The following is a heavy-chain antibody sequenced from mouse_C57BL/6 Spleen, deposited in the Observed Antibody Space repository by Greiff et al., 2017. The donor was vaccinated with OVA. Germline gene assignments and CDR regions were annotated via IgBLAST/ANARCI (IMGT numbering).Heavy chain of an antibody. J-gene: IGHJ3*01. CDR3: ARSSYGNYESWFAY. D-gene: IGHD2-10*02. CDR1: GYTFTSYW. CDR2: IDPNSGGT. Sequence: LQESGAELVKPGASVKLSCKASGYTFTSYWMHWVKQRPGRGLEWIGRIDPNSGGTKYNEKFKSKATLTVDKPSSTAYMHLSSLTSEDSAVYYCARSSYGNYESWFAYWGQGTLVTVSA. V-gene: IGHV1-72*01.